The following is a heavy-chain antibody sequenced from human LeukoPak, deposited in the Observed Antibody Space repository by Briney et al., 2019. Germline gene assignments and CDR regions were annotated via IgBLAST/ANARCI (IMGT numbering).Heavy chain of an antibody. CDR2: ISWNSGSI. V-gene: IGHV3-9*01. J-gene: IGHJ4*02. D-gene: IGHD5-24*01. CDR3: AKDGYNGWFDY. Sequence: GGSLRLSCAASGFTFDDYAMHWVRQAPGKGLEWVSGISWNSGSIGYADSVKGRFTISRDNAENSLYLQMNSLRAEDTALYYCAKDGYNGWFDYWGQGTLVTVSS. CDR1: GFTFDDYA.